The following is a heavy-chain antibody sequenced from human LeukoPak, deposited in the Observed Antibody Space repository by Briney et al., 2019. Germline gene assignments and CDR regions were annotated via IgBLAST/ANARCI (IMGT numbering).Heavy chain of an antibody. V-gene: IGHV3-23*01. Sequence: RPGGPLRLSCAASGFTFSSYAMSWVRQALGKGLEWVSGISGSGGSTYYGDSVKGRFTISRDNSKNTLYLQMNSLRAEDTAVYYCAKGIRRGYDSSNGYFQHWGQGTLVTVSS. CDR2: ISGSGGST. J-gene: IGHJ1*01. CDR1: GFTFSSYA. D-gene: IGHD3-22*01. CDR3: AKGIRRGYDSSNGYFQH.